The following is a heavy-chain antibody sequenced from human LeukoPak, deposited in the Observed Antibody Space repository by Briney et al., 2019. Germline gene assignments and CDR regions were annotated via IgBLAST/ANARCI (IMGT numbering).Heavy chain of an antibody. CDR3: ARGSEYYYYYYMDV. Sequence: GGSLRLSCAASGFTFSSYSMNWVRQAPGKGLEWVSYISSSSSTIYYADSVKGRFTISRDNAKNSLYLQMNSLRAEDTAVYYCARGSEYYYYYYMDVWGKGTTVTVSS. CDR2: ISSSSSTI. V-gene: IGHV3-48*01. CDR1: GFTFSSYS. J-gene: IGHJ6*03. D-gene: IGHD1-14*01.